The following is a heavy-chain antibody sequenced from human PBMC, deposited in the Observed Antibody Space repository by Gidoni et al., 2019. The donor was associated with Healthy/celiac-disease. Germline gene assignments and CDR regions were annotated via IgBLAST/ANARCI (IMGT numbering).Heavy chain of an antibody. CDR3: ARERKRWLQSHGHYYYGMDV. J-gene: IGHJ6*02. CDR2: INHSGST. Sequence: QVQLQQWGAGLLKPSETLSLTCAVYGGSFSGYYWSWIRQPPGKGLEWIGEINHSGSTNYNPSLKSRVTISVDTSKNQFSLKLSSVTAADTAVYYCARERKRWLQSHGHYYYGMDVWGQGTTVTVSS. V-gene: IGHV4-34*01. CDR1: GGSFSGYY. D-gene: IGHD5-12*01.